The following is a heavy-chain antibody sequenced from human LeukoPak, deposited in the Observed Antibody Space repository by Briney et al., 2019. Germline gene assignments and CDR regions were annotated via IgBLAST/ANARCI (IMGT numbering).Heavy chain of an antibody. D-gene: IGHD1-26*01. V-gene: IGHV5-51*01. CDR2: IYPGDSDT. CDR1: GYSFTDYW. CDR3: ARSGKEVGASDY. Sequence: GESLKISCKASGYSFTDYWIVWVRQMPGKGLEWMGAIYPGDSDTRYSPSFQGQVTISADKSISTAYLQWSSLKASDTAMYYCARSGKEVGASDYWGQGTLVTVSS. J-gene: IGHJ4*02.